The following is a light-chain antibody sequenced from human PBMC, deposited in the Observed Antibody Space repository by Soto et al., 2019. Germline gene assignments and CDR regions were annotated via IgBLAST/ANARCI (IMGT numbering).Light chain of an antibody. V-gene: IGLV2-11*01. Sequence: QAALTQPRSVSGSPGQSVSISCTGTISDVAGYNYVSWYQHHPGKAPKLLIYDVTKRPSWVPDRFSGSKSGNTASLTISELQAEDEADYYCSSYAGNNNLVFGGGTKVTVL. J-gene: IGLJ2*01. CDR2: DVT. CDR3: SSYAGNNNLV. CDR1: ISDVAGYNY.